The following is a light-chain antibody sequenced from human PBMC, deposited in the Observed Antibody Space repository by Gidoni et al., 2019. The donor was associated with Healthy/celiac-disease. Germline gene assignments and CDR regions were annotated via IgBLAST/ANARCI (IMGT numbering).Light chain of an antibody. Sequence: DIVLTPSPPTLSWSPGERATLSCRASQSVSNGYLAWYQQKPGQAPRLLVYGSYGASTRATGIPDRFSGSGSRTDFTLTISRLEPEDSAVYYCQQYGSLVTFGGGTKVEIK. V-gene: IGKV3-20*01. CDR1: QSVSNGY. CDR2: GAS. CDR3: QQYGSLVT. J-gene: IGKJ4*01.